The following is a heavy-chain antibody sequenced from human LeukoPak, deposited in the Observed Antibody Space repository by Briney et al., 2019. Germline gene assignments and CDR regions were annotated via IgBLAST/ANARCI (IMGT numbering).Heavy chain of an antibody. Sequence: GGSLRLSCAASGFTFSSYSMNWVRQAPGKGLEWVSYISSSSTIYYADSVKGRYTISRDNAKSSLYLQMNSLRAEDTAVYYCARESRGQVLRFLEWYPGYFDYWGQGTLVTVSS. CDR3: ARESRGQVLRFLEWYPGYFDY. J-gene: IGHJ4*02. CDR2: ISSSSTI. V-gene: IGHV3-48*04. CDR1: GFTFSSYS. D-gene: IGHD3-3*01.